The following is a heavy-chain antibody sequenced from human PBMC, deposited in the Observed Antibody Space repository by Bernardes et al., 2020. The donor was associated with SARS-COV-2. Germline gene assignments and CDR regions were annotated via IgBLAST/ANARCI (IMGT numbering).Heavy chain of an antibody. CDR1: GYTLTELS. V-gene: IGHV1-24*01. CDR2: FDPEDGET. CDR3: ATAFAIFGVVRPDY. J-gene: IGHJ4*02. D-gene: IGHD3-3*01. Sequence: ASVKVSCKVSGYTLTELSMHWVRQAPGKGLEWMGGFDPEDGETIYAQKFQGRVTMTEDTSTDTAYMELSSLRSEDTAVYYCATAFAIFGVVRPDYWGQGTLVTVSS.